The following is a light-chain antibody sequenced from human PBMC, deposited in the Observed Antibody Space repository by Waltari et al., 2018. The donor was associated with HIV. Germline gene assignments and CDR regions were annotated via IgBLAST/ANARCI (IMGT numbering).Light chain of an antibody. V-gene: IGLV2-23*02. J-gene: IGLJ1*01. CDR2: EVT. Sequence: QSALTQPASVSGSPGQSIITPCAGSSTDVGSYNLVSWYQQHPGKVPKLIISEVTERPSGVSNRFSGFKSDNTASLKISGLQAEDEADYYCSSYAGSRAYVFGGGTKVTVL. CDR1: STDVGSYNL. CDR3: SSYAGSRAYV.